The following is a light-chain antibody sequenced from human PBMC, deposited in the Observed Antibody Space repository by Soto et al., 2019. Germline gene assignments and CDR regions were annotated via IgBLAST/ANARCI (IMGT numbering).Light chain of an antibody. CDR2: GAS. Sequence: EIVMTQSPATLSVSPGERATLSCRASQSVSSDLAWYEQKPGQAPRLLIYGASTRATGIPARFSGSGSGTEFTLTISSLQSEDFAVYYCQQHDILPITFGQGTRLDIK. CDR1: QSVSSD. V-gene: IGKV3-15*01. J-gene: IGKJ5*01. CDR3: QQHDILPIT.